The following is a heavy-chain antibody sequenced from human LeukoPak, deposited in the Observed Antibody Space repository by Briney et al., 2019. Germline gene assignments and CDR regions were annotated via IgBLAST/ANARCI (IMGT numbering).Heavy chain of an antibody. Sequence: GGSLRLSCAASGFSFSTYWMSWYRQAPGKGLEWVSAISGRYGTTYYADSVKGRFTISRDNPKNMLYLQMNSLRAEDTAIYYCAKETYIVVVPGALFGYWGQGTLVTVSS. V-gene: IGHV3-23*01. CDR2: ISGRYGTT. CDR3: AKETYIVVVPGALFGY. CDR1: GFSFSTYW. J-gene: IGHJ4*02. D-gene: IGHD2-2*01.